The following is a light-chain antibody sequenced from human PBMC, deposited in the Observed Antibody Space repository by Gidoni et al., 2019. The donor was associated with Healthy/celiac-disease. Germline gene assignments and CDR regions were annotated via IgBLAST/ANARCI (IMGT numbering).Light chain of an antibody. CDR1: QSLVHSDGNTY. J-gene: IGKJ4*01. CDR2: KVS. Sequence: DVVMTQSPLSLHVTLGQPSSISCRSSQSLVHSDGNTYLNWFQQRPGQSPRRLIYKVSNRDSGVPDRFSGGGSGTDFTLKISRVEAEDVGVYYCMQGTHWPPTFGGGTKVEIK. CDR3: MQGTHWPPT. V-gene: IGKV2-30*02.